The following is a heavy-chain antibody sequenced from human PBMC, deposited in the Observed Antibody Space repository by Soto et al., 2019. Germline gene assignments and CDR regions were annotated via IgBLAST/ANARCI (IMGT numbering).Heavy chain of an antibody. D-gene: IGHD6-13*01. Sequence: QVQLQESGPGLVKPSQTLSLTCTVSGGSISSGDYYWSWIRQPPGKGLAWIGSIYYSGSTYYNPSLESRVTISVATSMNQYSLKRNSVTAADTAVYYCASRHSSPYFDYWGQGTLVTVSS. CDR2: IYYSGST. CDR3: ASRHSSPYFDY. CDR1: GGSISSGDYY. J-gene: IGHJ4*02. V-gene: IGHV4-30-4*01.